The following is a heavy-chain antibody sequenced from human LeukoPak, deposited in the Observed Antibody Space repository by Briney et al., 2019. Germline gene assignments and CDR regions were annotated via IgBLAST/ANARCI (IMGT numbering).Heavy chain of an antibody. CDR1: GFTFSSYA. CDR2: ISGSAVTT. J-gene: IGHJ4*02. D-gene: IGHD5-24*01. V-gene: IGHV3-23*01. Sequence: GGSLRRSCAASGFTFSSYAMSWVRQAPGKGLEWVSAISGSAVTTYYADSVKGRFTISRDNSKNTLYLQMNSLRAEDTAVYYCARRDGYNLLDYWGQGTLVTVSS. CDR3: ARRDGYNLLDY.